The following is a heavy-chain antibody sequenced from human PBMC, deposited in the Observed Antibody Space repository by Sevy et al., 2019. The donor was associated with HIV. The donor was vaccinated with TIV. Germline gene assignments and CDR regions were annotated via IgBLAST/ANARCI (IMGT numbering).Heavy chain of an antibody. CDR1: GFTFSGSA. CDR2: IRSKANSYAT. D-gene: IGHD2-2*01. CDR3: TRRLDCSSTSCRSYYYYYYMDV. J-gene: IGHJ6*03. Sequence: LRLSCAASGFTFSGSAMHWVRQASGKGLEWVGRIRSKANSYATAYAASVKGRFTISRDDSKNTAYLQMNSLKTEDTAVYYCTRRLDCSSTSCRSYYYYYYMDVWGKGTTVTVSS. V-gene: IGHV3-73*01.